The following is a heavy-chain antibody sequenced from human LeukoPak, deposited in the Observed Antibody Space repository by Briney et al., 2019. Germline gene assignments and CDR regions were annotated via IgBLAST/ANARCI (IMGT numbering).Heavy chain of an antibody. V-gene: IGHV4-61*02. Sequence: SQTLSLTCTVSGGSISSGSYYWSWIRQPAGKGLEWIGRIYTSGSTNYNPSLKSRVTISVDTSKNHFSVKLTSVTTADTAVYYCARLYGNFQNYYDYWGQGTLVTVSS. CDR3: ARLYGNFQNYYDY. CDR1: GGSISSGSYY. D-gene: IGHD1-7*01. J-gene: IGHJ4*02. CDR2: IYTSGST.